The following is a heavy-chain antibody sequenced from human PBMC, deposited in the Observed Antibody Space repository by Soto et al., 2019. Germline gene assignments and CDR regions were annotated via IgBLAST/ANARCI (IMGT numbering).Heavy chain of an antibody. CDR1: GGSISSNYYY. D-gene: IGHD2-21*02. Sequence: QLQLQESGPGLVKPSETLSLTCSVSGGSISSNYYYWGWIRQPPGKGLEWIGSIYYSGNTYYNPSLKIRVTISVDTSKNQFSLKLSSVTAADTAVYYCARRAYCGGDCYAFDFWGQGTVVTVSS. V-gene: IGHV4-39*01. CDR3: ARRAYCGGDCYAFDF. J-gene: IGHJ4*02. CDR2: IYYSGNT.